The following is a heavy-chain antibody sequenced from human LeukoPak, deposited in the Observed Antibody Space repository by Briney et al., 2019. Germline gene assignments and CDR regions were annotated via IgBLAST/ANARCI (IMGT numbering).Heavy chain of an antibody. CDR1: GYTFTAYA. CDR2: INTNTGNP. V-gene: IGHV7-4-1*02. J-gene: IGHJ5*02. D-gene: IGHD6-19*01. CDR3: ARPRARAVAGSAFDP. Sequence: ASVKVSCKASGYTFTAYAMNWVRQAPGQGLEWMGWINTNTGNPTYAQGFTGRFVFSLDTSVSTAYLQISSLKASDTAMYYCARPRARAVAGSAFDPWGQGTLVIVSS.